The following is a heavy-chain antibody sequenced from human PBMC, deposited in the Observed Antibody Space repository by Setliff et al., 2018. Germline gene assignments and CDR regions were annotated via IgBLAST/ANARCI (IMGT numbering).Heavy chain of an antibody. V-gene: IGHV3-7*01. CDR1: GFTFSNCW. CDR3: ARIAEYDTIDI. Sequence: GGSLRLSCTASGFTFSNCWVSWVRQAPGKGLEWVASINPGGSEKYYVESVKGRFTISRDNAKNSLYLQMNSLRVEDTAVYYCARIAEYDTIDIWGQGTMVTVSS. D-gene: IGHD3-16*01. J-gene: IGHJ3*02. CDR2: INPGGSEK.